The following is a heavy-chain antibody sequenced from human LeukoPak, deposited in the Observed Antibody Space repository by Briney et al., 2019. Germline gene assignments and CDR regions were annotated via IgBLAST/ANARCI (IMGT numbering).Heavy chain of an antibody. CDR2: ISPPGDIT. CDR3: VRDLDWGAFDV. J-gene: IGHJ3*01. V-gene: IGHV3-23*01. D-gene: IGHD3/OR15-3a*01. Sequence: GGSLRLSCAASGFHFSTHGMNWVRQAPGKGLEWVSGISPPGDITYYADSVMGHFTISRDNRKNTVSLQMNSLRAEDTALYYCVRDLDWGAFDVWGQGTMVTVSS. CDR1: GFHFSTHG.